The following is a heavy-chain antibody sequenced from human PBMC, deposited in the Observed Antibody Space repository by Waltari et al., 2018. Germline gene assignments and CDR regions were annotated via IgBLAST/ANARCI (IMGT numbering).Heavy chain of an antibody. J-gene: IGHJ4*02. CDR2: INHSGST. Sequence: QVQLQQWGAGLLKPSETLSLTCAVYGGSFSGYYWSWIRQPPGKGLEWIGEINHSGSTNYNPSLKSRVTISVDTSKNQFSLKLSSVTAADTAVYYCAKDRIAVADPFDYWGQGTLVTVSS. CDR3: AKDRIAVADPFDY. D-gene: IGHD6-19*01. CDR1: GGSFSGYY. V-gene: IGHV4-34*01.